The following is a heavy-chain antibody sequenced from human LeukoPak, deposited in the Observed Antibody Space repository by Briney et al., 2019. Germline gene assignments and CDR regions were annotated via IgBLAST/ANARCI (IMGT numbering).Heavy chain of an antibody. Sequence: SVKVSCKASGGTFSSYAISWVRQAPGQGLEWMGRIIPIFGTANYAQKFQGRVTITTDESTSTAYMELSSLRSEDTAVYYCARDWLVAAAGLDYWGRGTLVTVSS. D-gene: IGHD6-13*01. V-gene: IGHV1-69*05. J-gene: IGHJ4*02. CDR3: ARDWLVAAAGLDY. CDR1: GGTFSSYA. CDR2: IIPIFGTA.